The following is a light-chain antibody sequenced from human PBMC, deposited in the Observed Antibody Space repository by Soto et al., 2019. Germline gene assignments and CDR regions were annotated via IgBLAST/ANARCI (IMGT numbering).Light chain of an antibody. CDR2: DTT. CDR1: TGAVTNGHY. Sequence: QAFVTQEPSLTVSPGVTVTLTCCSSTGAVTNGHYPYWSQQKPGQAPRTLIYDTTNRHSWTPARFSGSLLGGKAALTLSGAQPEDEAEYYCLLSYNGPYVFGTGTKVTVL. V-gene: IGLV7-46*01. J-gene: IGLJ1*01. CDR3: LLSYNGPYV.